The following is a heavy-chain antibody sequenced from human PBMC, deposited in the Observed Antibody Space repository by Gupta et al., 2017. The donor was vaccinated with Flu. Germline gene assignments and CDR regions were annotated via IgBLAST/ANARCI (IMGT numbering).Heavy chain of an antibody. CDR3: AKVMSVAGFGSDAFDV. CDR2: ISWDSGSI. CDR1: GFTLGDYA. V-gene: IGHV3-9*01. J-gene: IGHJ3*01. D-gene: IGHD6-19*01. Sequence: EVQLVESGGGLVQPGRSLRLSCAASGFTLGDYAMQWVRQAPGKGLEWVSSISWDSGSIGYADFVKGRFTISRDNVKNSLYLQINSLRLEDTALYYCAKVMSVAGFGSDAFDVWGQGTMVTVSS.